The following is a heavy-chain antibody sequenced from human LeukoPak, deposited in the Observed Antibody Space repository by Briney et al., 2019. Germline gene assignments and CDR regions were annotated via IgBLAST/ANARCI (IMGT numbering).Heavy chain of an antibody. V-gene: IGHV1-2*02. J-gene: IGHJ3*02. CDR1: GYTFTGYY. D-gene: IGHD5-12*01. Sequence: GASVKVSCKASGYTFTGYYMHWVRQAPGQGLEWMGWINPNSGGTNYAQKFQGRVTMTRDTSISTAYMELSGLRSDDTAVYYCARIGLSGYDFAFDIWGQGTMVTVSS. CDR2: INPNSGGT. CDR3: ARIGLSGYDFAFDI.